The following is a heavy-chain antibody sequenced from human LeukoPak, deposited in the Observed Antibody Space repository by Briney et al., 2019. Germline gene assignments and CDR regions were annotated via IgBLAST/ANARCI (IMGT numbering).Heavy chain of an antibody. Sequence: PGGSLRLSCAASGXTFSSSEMNWVRQAPGKGLEWVSYISSPGTTTYYADSVEGRFTISRDNAKNSLYLQMNSLRAADTAVYYCATGGYVSNWGYDYWGQGTLVTVSS. CDR3: ATGGYVSNWGYDY. J-gene: IGHJ4*02. D-gene: IGHD7-27*01. CDR1: GXTFSSSE. V-gene: IGHV3-48*03. CDR2: ISSPGTTT.